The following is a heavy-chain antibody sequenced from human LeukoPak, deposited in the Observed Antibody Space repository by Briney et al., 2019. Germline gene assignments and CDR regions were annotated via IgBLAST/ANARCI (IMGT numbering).Heavy chain of an antibody. D-gene: IGHD1-26*01. CDR1: GYTFTSYA. CDR2: INAGNGNT. V-gene: IGHV1-3*01. CDR3: ARDSDLEWGDKWFDP. J-gene: IGHJ5*02. Sequence: GASVKVSCKASGYTFTSYAMHWVRQAPAQRLEWMGWINAGNGNTKYSQKFQGRVTITGDISASTAYMELSSLRSEDTAVYFCARDSDLEWGDKWFDPWGQGTLVTVSS.